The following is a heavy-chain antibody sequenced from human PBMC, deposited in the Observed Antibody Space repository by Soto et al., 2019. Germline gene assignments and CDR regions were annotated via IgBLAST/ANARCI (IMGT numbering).Heavy chain of an antibody. J-gene: IGHJ2*01. Sequence: EVQLVESGGGLVKPGGSLRLSCAASGFTFSSYSMNWVRQAPGKGLEWVSSISSSSTYIYYADSVKGRFTISRYNAKNSLYLQMSSLRAEDTAVYYCARSVIVPAVGYWYFDLWGRGSLVTGSS. CDR1: GFTFSSYS. D-gene: IGHD2-2*01. CDR3: ARSVIVPAVGYWYFDL. CDR2: ISSSSTYI. V-gene: IGHV3-21*01.